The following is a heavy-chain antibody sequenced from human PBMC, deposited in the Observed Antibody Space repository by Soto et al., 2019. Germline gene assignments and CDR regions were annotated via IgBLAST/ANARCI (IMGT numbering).Heavy chain of an antibody. CDR2: ISGSGGST. Sequence: EVQLLESGGGLVQPGGSLRLSCAASGFTFSSYAMRWVRQAPVKGLEWVSAISGSGGSTYYADSVKGRSTISRDNSKNTMYLQMNSLRAEDTAVYDCARRGSGSYYDYWGQGTLVTVSS. D-gene: IGHD1-26*01. CDR3: ARRGSGSYYDY. J-gene: IGHJ4*02. CDR1: GFTFSSYA. V-gene: IGHV3-23*01.